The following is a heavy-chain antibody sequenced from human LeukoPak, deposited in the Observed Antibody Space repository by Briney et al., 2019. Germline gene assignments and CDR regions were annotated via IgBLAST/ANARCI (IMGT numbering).Heavy chain of an antibody. CDR1: GFTFSDYY. Sequence: GGSLRLSCAASGFTFSDYYMSWIRQAPGKGLEWVSYISSSGSTIYYADSVKGRFTISRDNAKNSLYLQMNSLRAEDTAVYYCAKDHHYYGSGSYYYYYYYYMDVWGKGTTVTISS. CDR2: ISSSGSTI. J-gene: IGHJ6*03. V-gene: IGHV3-11*01. CDR3: AKDHHYYGSGSYYYYYYYYMDV. D-gene: IGHD3-10*01.